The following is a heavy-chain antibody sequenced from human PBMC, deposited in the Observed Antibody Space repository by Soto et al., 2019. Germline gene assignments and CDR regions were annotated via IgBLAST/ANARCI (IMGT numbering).Heavy chain of an antibody. Sequence: ASVKVSCKASGYTFTSYYMHWVRQAPGQGLEWMGIINPSGGRTSYAQKFQGRVTMTRDTSTSTVYMELSSLRSEDTAVYYCARAGLRYCSGGSCLQPYDFDYWGQGTLVTVSS. CDR2: INPSGGRT. CDR1: GYTFTSYY. D-gene: IGHD2-15*01. V-gene: IGHV1-46*01. CDR3: ARAGLRYCSGGSCLQPYDFDY. J-gene: IGHJ4*02.